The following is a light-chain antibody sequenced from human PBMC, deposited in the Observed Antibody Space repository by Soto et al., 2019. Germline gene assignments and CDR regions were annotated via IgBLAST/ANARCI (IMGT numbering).Light chain of an antibody. Sequence: DIVMTQSPDSLAVSLGERATINCKSSQSVLSSSNNKNYLAWYQQKPGQPPKLLIYWASTRESGVPDRFSGSGSGTDFTLTISSLQAEDVAVYYCQQYYSTPQPFGQGTKVEIK. V-gene: IGKV4-1*01. CDR3: QQYYSTPQP. CDR2: WAS. J-gene: IGKJ1*01. CDR1: QSVLSSSNNKNY.